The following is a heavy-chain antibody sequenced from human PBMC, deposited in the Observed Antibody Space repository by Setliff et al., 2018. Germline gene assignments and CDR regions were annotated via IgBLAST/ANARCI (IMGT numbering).Heavy chain of an antibody. CDR1: GGSISSYY. Sequence: SETLSLTCTVSGGSISSYYWSWIRQPPGKGLEWIGYISYSGSTNYNPSIKSRVTISVDTSKNQFSLQLSSVTAADTAVYYCARHHGDTAMVRGASDFWGQGTMVTVSS. D-gene: IGHD5-18*01. CDR3: ARHHGDTAMVRGASDF. J-gene: IGHJ3*01. CDR2: ISYSGST. V-gene: IGHV4-59*08.